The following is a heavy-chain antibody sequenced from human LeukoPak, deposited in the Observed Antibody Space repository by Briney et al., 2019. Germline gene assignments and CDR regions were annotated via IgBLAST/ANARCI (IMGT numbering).Heavy chain of an antibody. J-gene: IGHJ4*02. CDR2: IGTAGDT. CDR3: VMGGPGSFDY. Sequence: GGSLRLSCAASGSTFSSYDMHWVRHATGKGLEWVSAIGTAGDTYYPGSVKGRFTISRENAKNSLYLQMNSLRAGDTAVYYCVMGGPGSFDYWGQGTLVTVSS. V-gene: IGHV3-13*01. D-gene: IGHD2-15*01. CDR1: GSTFSSYD.